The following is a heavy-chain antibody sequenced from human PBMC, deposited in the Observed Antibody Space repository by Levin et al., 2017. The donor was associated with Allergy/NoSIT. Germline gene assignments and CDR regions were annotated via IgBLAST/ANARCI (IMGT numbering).Heavy chain of an antibody. J-gene: IGHJ5*02. CDR3: ARDTTVGGEA. V-gene: IGHV3-7*03. CDR2: INQDGSQK. Sequence: GGSLRLSCAASGLTFSDYWMTWVRQPPGKGLEWVANINQDGSQKYHAESVKGRFTISRDNAKNSLFLQMNYLGTDDTAVYFCARDTTVGGEAWGQGTLVTVSS. D-gene: IGHD1-26*01. CDR1: GLTFSDYW.